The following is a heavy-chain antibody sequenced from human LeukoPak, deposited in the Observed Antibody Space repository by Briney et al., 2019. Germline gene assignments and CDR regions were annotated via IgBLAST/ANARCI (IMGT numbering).Heavy chain of an antibody. CDR1: GHIFNTYW. D-gene: IGHD6-13*01. CDR2: VYPGDSNT. CDR3: ARRSAANAFDI. J-gene: IGHJ3*02. V-gene: IGHV5-51*01. Sequence: GESLQISCKGYGHIFNTYWIGWVRQMPGKGLEWMGIVYPGDSNTRYSPSFQGQVTISADKSITTAYLQWSSLKASDTAMYFCARRSAANAFDIWGQGTMVTVSS.